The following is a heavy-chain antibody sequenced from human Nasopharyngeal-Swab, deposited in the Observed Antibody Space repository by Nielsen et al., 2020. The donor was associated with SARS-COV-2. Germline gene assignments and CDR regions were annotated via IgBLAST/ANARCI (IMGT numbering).Heavy chain of an antibody. CDR2: VYPGNSEV. Sequence: GESLKLSCLASGYSFVNHWIGWVRQKPGKGLEWMGMVYPGNSEVAYSPSFQGQITISADKSLNTAYLQWSRLRTSDTAMYFCARRAARDGYNYEVDPWGQGTLVTVSS. CDR1: GYSFVNHW. V-gene: IGHV5-51*01. CDR3: ARRAARDGYNYEVDP. D-gene: IGHD5-24*01. J-gene: IGHJ5*02.